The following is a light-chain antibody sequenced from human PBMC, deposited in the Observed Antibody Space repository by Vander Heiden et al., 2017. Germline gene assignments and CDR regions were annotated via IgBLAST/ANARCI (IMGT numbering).Light chain of an antibody. J-gene: IGLJ1*01. Sequence: QSVLTQPPSVSGAPGQRVTIYRNGNSYNIGAGDDVHWYQQLPVTAPKLLVYGNSNRPAGVPDRFSGSKSGTAASLAITGLQAEDAADYYCQSDDSSVSGYVFGTGTKFTVL. CDR3: QSDDSSVSGYV. CDR1: SYNIGAGDD. V-gene: IGLV1-40*01. CDR2: GNS.